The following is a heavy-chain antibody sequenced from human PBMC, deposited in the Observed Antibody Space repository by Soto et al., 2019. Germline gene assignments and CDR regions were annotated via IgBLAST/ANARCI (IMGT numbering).Heavy chain of an antibody. CDR3: AKLPNCGGDCDFDY. Sequence: QVQLVESGGGVVQPGGSLRLSCATSGFAFSSYGMPWVRQAPGKGLEWVAVVRFDAINKYYADSVKGRFTISRDNSKRMVYLQMNSLRPDDTAVYYCAKLPNCGGDCDFDYWGHGTLVTVSS. CDR2: VRFDAINK. D-gene: IGHD2-21*02. J-gene: IGHJ4*01. CDR1: GFAFSSYG. V-gene: IGHV3-30*02.